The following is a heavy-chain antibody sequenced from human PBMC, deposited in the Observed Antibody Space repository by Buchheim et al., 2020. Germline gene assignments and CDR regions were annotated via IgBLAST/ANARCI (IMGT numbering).Heavy chain of an antibody. CDR1: GFTFSRYW. V-gene: IGHV3-74*01. J-gene: IGHJ4*02. D-gene: IGHD5-12*01. CDR3: VKDLPNSGFAYDY. Sequence: EVQLVESGGGLVQPGGSLRLSCAASGFTFSRYWMHWVRQAPGKGLMWGSRVNSDGSGTGYADSVKGRFTISRDNAKNTLYLQMNSLRAEDTAVYYCVKDLPNSGFAYDYWGQGSL. CDR2: VNSDGSGT.